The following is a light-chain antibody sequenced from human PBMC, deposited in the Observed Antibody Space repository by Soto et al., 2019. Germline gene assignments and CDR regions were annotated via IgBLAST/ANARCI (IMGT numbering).Light chain of an antibody. Sequence: QSVLTQPASVSGSPGHSITISCSGTSSDVGTYNLVSWYQQYPGKAPRLMIYEVTKRPSGVSNRFSGSKSGNTASLTIPGLQPEDEADYYCCSYAGSSSSIFGTGTKVTVL. V-gene: IGLV2-23*02. J-gene: IGLJ1*01. CDR2: EVT. CDR3: CSYAGSSSSI. CDR1: SSDVGTYNL.